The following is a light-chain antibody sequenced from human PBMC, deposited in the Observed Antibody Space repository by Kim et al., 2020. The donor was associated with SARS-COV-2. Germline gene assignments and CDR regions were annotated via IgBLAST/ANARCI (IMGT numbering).Light chain of an antibody. CDR2: LGS. CDR1: QSLLHSNGYNY. CDR3: LQTLHLPLFT. J-gene: IGKJ3*01. Sequence: DGVMTQSPLSLSVTPGEPASISCRSNQSLLHSNGYNYLDWYLQKPGQSPQLLIYLGSNRASGVPDRFSGSGSGTDFTLTIRKVEDEDVGVYYCLQTLHLPLFTFGPGTKVDIK. V-gene: IGKV2-28*01.